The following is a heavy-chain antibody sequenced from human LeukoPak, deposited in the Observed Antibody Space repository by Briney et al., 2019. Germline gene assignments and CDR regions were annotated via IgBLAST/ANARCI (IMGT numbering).Heavy chain of an antibody. Sequence: ASVKVSCKASGYTFTGYYMHWVRQAPGQGLEWMGWISAYNGNTKNTQKFQGRVTMTTDTSTSTAYMELRSLTSDDTAVYYCARDEDDGDYVDAFDIWGQGTMVTVSS. CDR3: ARDEDDGDYVDAFDI. CDR1: GYTFTGYY. CDR2: ISAYNGNT. D-gene: IGHD4-17*01. J-gene: IGHJ3*02. V-gene: IGHV1-18*04.